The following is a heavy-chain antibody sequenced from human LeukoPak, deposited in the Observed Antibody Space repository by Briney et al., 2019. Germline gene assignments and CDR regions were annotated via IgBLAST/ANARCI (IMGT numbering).Heavy chain of an antibody. Sequence: GGSLRLSCTVSGFTVSTNSMSWVRQAPGKGLEWVSFIYSDNTHYSDSVKGRFTISRDNSKNTLYLQMNSLRAEDTAVYYCARVNGSGSYYTHYYYYHMDVWGKGTTVTVSS. CDR1: GFTVSTNS. D-gene: IGHD3-10*01. V-gene: IGHV3-66*01. CDR2: IYSDNT. CDR3: ARVNGSGSYYTHYYYYHMDV. J-gene: IGHJ6*03.